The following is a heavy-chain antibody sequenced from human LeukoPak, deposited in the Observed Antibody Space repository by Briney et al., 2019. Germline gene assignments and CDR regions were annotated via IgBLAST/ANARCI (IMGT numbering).Heavy chain of an antibody. D-gene: IGHD5-12*01. Sequence: PGGSLRLSCAASGFTFSSYGMHWVRQAPGKGLEWVAVISYDGSNKYYADSVKGRFTISRDNSKNTLYLQMNSLRAEDTAVYYCAKVLEWLTYYYYHGMDVWGQGTTVTVSS. CDR2: ISYDGSNK. CDR3: AKVLEWLTYYYYHGMDV. CDR1: GFTFSSYG. V-gene: IGHV3-30*18. J-gene: IGHJ6*02.